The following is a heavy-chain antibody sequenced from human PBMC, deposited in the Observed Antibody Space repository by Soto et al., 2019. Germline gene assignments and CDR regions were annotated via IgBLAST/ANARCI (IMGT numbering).Heavy chain of an antibody. V-gene: IGHV1-69*01. J-gene: IGHJ4*02. CDR2: IIPIFGTA. CDR1: VGTFSSYA. D-gene: IGHD6-19*01. Sequence: QVQLVQSGAEVKKPGSSVKVSCKASVGTFSSYAISWVRQAPGQGLEWMGGIIPIFGTANYAQKVQGRVTITADESTSTAYMELSSLRSEDTAVYYCARVRYSSGWYALYYFDYWGQGTLVTVSS. CDR3: ARVRYSSGWYALYYFDY.